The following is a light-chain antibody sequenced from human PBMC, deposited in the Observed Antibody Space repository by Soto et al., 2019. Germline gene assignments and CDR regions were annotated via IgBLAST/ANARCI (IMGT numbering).Light chain of an antibody. CDR2: AAS. Sequence: EIVLTQSPGTLSLSPGERATLSCRASQTLSTNSLAWYQQRPGQTPRLLIYAASTRDTDIPDRFNGSGSGTDIALTINRLEPEDFAVYYCQQYNASPLTFGPGTTVDVK. J-gene: IGKJ3*01. CDR1: QTLSTNS. V-gene: IGKV3-20*01. CDR3: QQYNASPLT.